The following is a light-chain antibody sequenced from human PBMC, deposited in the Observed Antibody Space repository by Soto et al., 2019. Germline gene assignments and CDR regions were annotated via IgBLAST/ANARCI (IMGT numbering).Light chain of an antibody. V-gene: IGKV1-5*01. CDR2: AAS. Sequence: DIQMIQSPATLSASVGDRITITCRASENIFTYVAWYQQTSGSAPNLLIYAASDLESGVPSRFSGSGSGTEVSLTIDNLQHNDSATYYCQHNNPRSIAFGGGTKFDVK. CDR1: ENIFTY. CDR3: QHNNPRSIA. J-gene: IGKJ4*01.